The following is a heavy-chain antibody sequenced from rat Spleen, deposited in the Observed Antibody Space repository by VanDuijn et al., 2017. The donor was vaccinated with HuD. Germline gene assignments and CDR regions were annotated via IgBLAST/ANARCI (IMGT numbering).Heavy chain of an antibody. J-gene: IGHJ2*01. CDR2: MWSGGST. V-gene: IGHV2-45*01. CDR1: GFSLTSYN. CDR3: ARGLHLDY. Sequence: QVQLMESGPGLVQPSETLSLTCTVSGFSLTSYNVHWVRQPPGKGLEWMGVMWSGGSTDYNSALKSRLSISRDTSKNQVFLKMNSLQSEDTTTYYCARGLHLDYWGQGVMVTVSS. D-gene: IGHD1-1*01.